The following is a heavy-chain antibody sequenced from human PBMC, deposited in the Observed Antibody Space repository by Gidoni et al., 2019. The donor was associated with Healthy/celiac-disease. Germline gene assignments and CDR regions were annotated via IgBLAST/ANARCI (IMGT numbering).Heavy chain of an antibody. CDR1: GYTFTSYA. V-gene: IGHV7-4-1*02. D-gene: IGHD2-2*01. Sequence: QVQLVQSGSEWKKPGASVTVSCKASGYTFTSYAMNWVRQAPGQGFEWMGWINTNTGNPTYDQGVTGRFVFSLDTSVSTAYLQISSLKAEDTAVYYCARDARDIVVVPAAQDWFDPWGQGTLVTVSS. J-gene: IGHJ5*02. CDR3: ARDARDIVVVPAAQDWFDP. CDR2: INTNTGNP.